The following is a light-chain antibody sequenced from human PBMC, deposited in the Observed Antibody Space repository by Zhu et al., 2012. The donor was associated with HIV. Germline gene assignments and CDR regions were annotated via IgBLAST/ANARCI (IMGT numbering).Light chain of an antibody. CDR1: QSISRHH. Sequence: EIVLMQSPGTLSLSAGERATLSCRASQSISRHHLAWYQQKPGQAPRLLIYGASSRATGIPDRFSGSGSGTDFTLTISRLEPEDFAGYYCQQYDTSPFTFGPGTKVEIK. V-gene: IGKV3-20*01. CDR3: QQYDTSPFT. CDR2: GAS. J-gene: IGKJ3*01.